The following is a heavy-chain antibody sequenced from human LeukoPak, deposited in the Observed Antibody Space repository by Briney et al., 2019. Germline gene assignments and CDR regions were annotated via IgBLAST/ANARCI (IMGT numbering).Heavy chain of an antibody. Sequence: SQTLSLTCAISGDSVSSNSAAWNWIRQSPSRGLEWLGRTYYRSKWYNDYAVSVKSRITINPDTSKNQFSLQLNSVTPEDTAVYYCARVGEPRYYYDSSGYYIDYWGQGTLVTVSS. CDR3: ARVGEPRYYYDSSGYYIDY. D-gene: IGHD3-22*01. J-gene: IGHJ4*02. CDR1: GDSVSSNSAA. V-gene: IGHV6-1*01. CDR2: TYYRSKWYN.